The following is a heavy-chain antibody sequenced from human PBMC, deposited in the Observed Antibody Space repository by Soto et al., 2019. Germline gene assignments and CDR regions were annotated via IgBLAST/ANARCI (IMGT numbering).Heavy chain of an antibody. V-gene: IGHV4-30-2*01. CDR1: GGSISSGGYS. CDR2: IYNTGFI. CDR3: ARHDWLDP. Sequence: SETLSLTCAVSGGSISSGGYSWSWIRQPPGKGLEWIGYIYNTGFIHYADSVKGRFTISRDNSKNTLYLQMNSLRAEDTAVYFCARHDWLDPWGQGTLVTVSS. J-gene: IGHJ5*02.